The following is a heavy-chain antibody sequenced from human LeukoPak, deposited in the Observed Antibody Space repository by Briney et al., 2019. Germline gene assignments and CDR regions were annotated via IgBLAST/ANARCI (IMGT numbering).Heavy chain of an antibody. D-gene: IGHD2-21*01. CDR3: AREVYCGGDCYSHYFDY. J-gene: IGHJ4*02. V-gene: IGHV4-38-2*01. Sequence: SETLSLTCAVSGYSISSGYYWGWIRQPPGKGLEWIGSIYHSGSTYYNPSLKSRVTISVDTSKNQFSLKLSSVTAADTAVYYYAREVYCGGDCYSHYFDYWGQGTLVTVSS. CDR1: GYSISSGYY. CDR2: IYHSGST.